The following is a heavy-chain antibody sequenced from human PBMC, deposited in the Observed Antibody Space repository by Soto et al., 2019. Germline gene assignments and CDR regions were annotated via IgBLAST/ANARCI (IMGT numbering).Heavy chain of an antibody. Sequence: QVQLQESGPGLVKPSETLSFSCNVSGGSISSDVFFWSWVRKPPARGLEWIGYIYHSGTTYYNPSLQSRITISVDTSKNQFSLKLRSVTAADTAVYFCARDEDHGSGLSGGMDVWGQGTAVTVS. CDR2: IYHSGTT. V-gene: IGHV4-31*03. J-gene: IGHJ6*02. D-gene: IGHD3-10*01. CDR3: ARDEDHGSGLSGGMDV. CDR1: GGSISSDVFF.